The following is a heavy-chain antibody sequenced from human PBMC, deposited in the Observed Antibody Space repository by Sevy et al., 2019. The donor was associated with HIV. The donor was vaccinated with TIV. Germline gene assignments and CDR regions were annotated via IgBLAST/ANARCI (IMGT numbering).Heavy chain of an antibody. J-gene: IGHJ6*02. D-gene: IGHD3-3*01. V-gene: IGHV1-8*01. CDR1: GYTFTTYD. CDR3: ARGGNGDFWSYEYYYYGMDV. CDR2: MSPNTGAT. Sequence: ASVKVSCAAFGYTFTTYDINWVRQAPGQALEWMGWMSPNTGATGFAQKFQGRVTLTRNKSITTAYMELSSLTYEDTAIYYCARGGNGDFWSYEYYYYGMDVWGQGTTVTVSS.